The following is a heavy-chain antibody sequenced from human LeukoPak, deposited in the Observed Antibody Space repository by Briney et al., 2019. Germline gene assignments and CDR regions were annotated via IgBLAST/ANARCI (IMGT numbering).Heavy chain of an antibody. D-gene: IGHD5-18*01. CDR1: VFYFDDIS. CDR3: ARIRGYSYGYFDY. V-gene: IGHV3-9*01. Sequence: GRSMRLSCTASVFYFDDISMDWVRQAPWRGLEWVSGMSWNSYNIGYADSVKGRFTVSRDNAQNSLYLQMNSLRAEDTAVYYCARIRGYSYGYFDYWGQGTLVTVSS. J-gene: IGHJ4*02. CDR2: MSWNSYNI.